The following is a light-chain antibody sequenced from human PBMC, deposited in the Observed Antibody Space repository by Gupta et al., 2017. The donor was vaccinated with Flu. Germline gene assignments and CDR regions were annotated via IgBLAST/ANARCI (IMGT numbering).Light chain of an antibody. CDR1: SSNIASNY. CDR3: ETWDNTLSAGV. J-gene: IGLJ2*01. CDR2: ENN. V-gene: IGLV1-51*01. Sequence: SVLTQPPSLSAAPGQKVTISCSGSSSNIASNYVSWYQHLPGTAPKLLIYENNQRPSGIPDRFSGSKSGTSATLAIAGLQTGEEADYYCETWDNTLSAGVFGGGTKLTVL.